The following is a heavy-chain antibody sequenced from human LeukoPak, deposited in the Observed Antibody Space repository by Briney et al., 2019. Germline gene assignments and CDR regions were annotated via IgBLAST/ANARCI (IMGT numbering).Heavy chain of an antibody. Sequence: PGGSLRLSCAASGFTFSSYWMSWIRQPPGKGLEWIGYIYYSGSTNYNPSLKSRVTISVDTSKNQFSLKLSSVTAADTAVYYCARDRSYSSSSRWFDPWGQGTLVTVSS. J-gene: IGHJ5*02. D-gene: IGHD6-6*01. CDR1: GFTFSSYW. CDR3: ARDRSYSSSSRWFDP. V-gene: IGHV4-59*01. CDR2: IYYSGST.